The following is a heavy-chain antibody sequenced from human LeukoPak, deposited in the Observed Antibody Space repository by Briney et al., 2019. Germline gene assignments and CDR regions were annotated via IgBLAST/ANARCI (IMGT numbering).Heavy chain of an antibody. CDR1: GYTFTSYY. CDR2: INPSGGST. V-gene: IGHV1-46*01. Sequence: ASVKVSCKASGYTFTSYYMHWVRQAPGQGLEWMGIINPSGGSTSYAQKFQGRVTMTRDTSTSTVYMELSSLRSEDTAVYYCARAHLYDSSGYYPFDYWGQGTLVTVSS. J-gene: IGHJ4*02. CDR3: ARAHLYDSSGYYPFDY. D-gene: IGHD3-22*01.